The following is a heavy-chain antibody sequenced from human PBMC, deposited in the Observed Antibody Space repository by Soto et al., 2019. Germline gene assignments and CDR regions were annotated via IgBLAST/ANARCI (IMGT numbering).Heavy chain of an antibody. V-gene: IGHV1-18*04. CDR3: ARSYYDSSGPRFGI. Sequence: SVKVAFKASGYNFTSYGISSVRQAPGQGLEWMGWISAYNGNTNYAQKLKGRFTMTTDTSTSRAYMELRSLRSDHTAVYYCARSYYDSSGPRFGIWGQGKIVTDSS. D-gene: IGHD3-22*01. CDR1: GYNFTSYG. J-gene: IGHJ3*02. CDR2: ISAYNGNT.